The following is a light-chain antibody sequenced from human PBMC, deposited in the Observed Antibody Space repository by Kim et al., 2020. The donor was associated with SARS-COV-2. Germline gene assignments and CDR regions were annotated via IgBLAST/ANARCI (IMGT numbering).Light chain of an antibody. J-gene: IGKJ1*01. Sequence: LSPGERASLSCRGHLSVSSSYLAWYQQKPGQAPRLLMYDASSRAAGIPDRFSGSGSGTDFTLTISRLEPEDFAVYYCQQYGSSPWTFGQGTKVDIK. CDR1: LSVSSSY. CDR2: DAS. V-gene: IGKV3-20*01. CDR3: QQYGSSPWT.